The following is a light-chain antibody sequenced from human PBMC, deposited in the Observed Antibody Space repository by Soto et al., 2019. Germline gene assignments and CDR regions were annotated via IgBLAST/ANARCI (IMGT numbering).Light chain of an antibody. CDR2: GAS. CDR1: QSVSID. J-gene: IGKJ1*01. CDR3: QQYNKWSQT. Sequence: EIVMTQSPATVPVSPGERVTLSCRASQSVSIDLAWYQQKPGQAPRLLIYGASTRATDIPATFTGSGSGTEFTLTISSLQSEDIAVYYCQQYNKWSQTFGQGTKVDIK. V-gene: IGKV3-15*01.